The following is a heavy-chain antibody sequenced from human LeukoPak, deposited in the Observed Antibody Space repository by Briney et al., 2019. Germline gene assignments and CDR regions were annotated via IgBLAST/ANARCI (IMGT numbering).Heavy chain of an antibody. J-gene: IGHJ6*02. D-gene: IGHD2-15*01. Sequence: PGGSLRLSCAASGFTFSSYAMHWVRQAPGKGLEWVSGISWNSGSIGYADSVKGRFTISRDNAKNSLYLQMNSLRAEDTALYYCAKDLGYCSGGSCYDYYGMDVWGQGTTVTVSS. CDR3: AKDLGYCSGGSCYDYYGMDV. V-gene: IGHV3-9*01. CDR2: ISWNSGSI. CDR1: GFTFSSYA.